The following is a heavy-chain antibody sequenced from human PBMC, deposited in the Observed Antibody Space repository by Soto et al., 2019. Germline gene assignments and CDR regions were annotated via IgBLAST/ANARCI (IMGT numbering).Heavy chain of an antibody. J-gene: IGHJ6*02. CDR2: IRSKAYGGTT. V-gene: IGHV3-49*04. CDR3: TSTPSYDFWSGYSFGYYYGMDV. Sequence: GGSLRLSCTASGFTFGDYAMSWVRQAPGKGLEWVGLIRSKAYGGTTEYAASVKGRFTISRDDSKSIAYLQMNSLKTEDTAVYYCTSTPSYDFWSGYSFGYYYGMDVWGQGTTVTVSS. D-gene: IGHD3-3*01. CDR1: GFTFGDYA.